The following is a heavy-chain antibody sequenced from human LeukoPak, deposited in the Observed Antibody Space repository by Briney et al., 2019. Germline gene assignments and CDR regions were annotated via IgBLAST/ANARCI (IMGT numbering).Heavy chain of an antibody. Sequence: ASVKISCKASGYTFTNYTINWVRQAPGQGLEWMGWINTNTGNPTYAQGFTGRFVFSLDTSVSTAFLQISSLKAEDTAVYYCAREEYYDSSASTNFDYWGQGTLVTVSS. CDR2: INTNTGNP. J-gene: IGHJ4*02. CDR1: GYTFTNYT. V-gene: IGHV7-4-1*02. D-gene: IGHD3-22*01. CDR3: AREEYYDSSASTNFDY.